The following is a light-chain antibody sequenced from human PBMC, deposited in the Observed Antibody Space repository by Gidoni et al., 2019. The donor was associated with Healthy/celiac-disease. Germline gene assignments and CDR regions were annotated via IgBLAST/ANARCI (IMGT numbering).Light chain of an antibody. CDR2: AAS. CDR1: QSISSY. Sequence: DIQMTQSPSSLSASVGERVTITCRASQSISSYLNWYQQKPGKAPKLLIYAASSLQSGVPSRFSGRGSGTDFTLTISSLQPEDFATYYCQQSYSTPTFGQGTKVEIK. J-gene: IGKJ1*01. V-gene: IGKV1-39*01. CDR3: QQSYSTPT.